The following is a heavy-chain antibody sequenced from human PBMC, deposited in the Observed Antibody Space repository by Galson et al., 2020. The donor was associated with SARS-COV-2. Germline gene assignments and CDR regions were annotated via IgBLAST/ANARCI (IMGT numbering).Heavy chain of an antibody. V-gene: IGHV4-31*03. D-gene: IGHD3-22*01. J-gene: IGHJ5*02. Sequence: ASETLSLTCTVSGDSINSGRYYWSCIRQHPGKGLEWVGYIFSSGSTYYNPSLKRRVTMSLDTSTNQFSLRLSAVTAADTAVYYCARGLETSGHYYVNWFDPWGQGTLVTVSS. CDR2: IFSSGST. CDR3: ARGLETSGHYYVNWFDP. CDR1: GDSINSGRYY.